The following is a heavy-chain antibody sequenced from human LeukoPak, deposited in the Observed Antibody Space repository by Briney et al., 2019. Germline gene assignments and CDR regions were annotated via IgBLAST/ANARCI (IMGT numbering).Heavy chain of an antibody. CDR1: GGSISSGDYY. CDR2: IYYSGST. Sequence: SETLSLTCTVSGGSISSGDYYWSWIRQPPGKGLEWIGYIYYSGSTYYNPSLKSRVTISVDTSKNQFSLKLSSVTAADTAVYYCARGVAFLGTTSAFDIWGQGTMVTVSS. J-gene: IGHJ3*02. D-gene: IGHD1-7*01. CDR3: ARGVAFLGTTSAFDI. V-gene: IGHV4-30-4*08.